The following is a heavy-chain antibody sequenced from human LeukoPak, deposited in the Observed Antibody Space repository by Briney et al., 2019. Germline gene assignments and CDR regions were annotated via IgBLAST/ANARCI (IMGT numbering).Heavy chain of an antibody. D-gene: IGHD3-22*01. Sequence: SSVKLSCKTSGYTFTGYYIHWVRQATGQGVEWMRWLNPNSGGTNYAQKYQGRVTMTSDTSISTAYMQLSRLRSDDTAVYYGARDREYYYDSSGYYILDFCYYGKGALVT. CDR2: LNPNSGGT. J-gene: IGHJ4*02. V-gene: IGHV1-2*02. CDR1: GYTFTGYY. CDR3: ARDREYYYDSSGYYILDFCY.